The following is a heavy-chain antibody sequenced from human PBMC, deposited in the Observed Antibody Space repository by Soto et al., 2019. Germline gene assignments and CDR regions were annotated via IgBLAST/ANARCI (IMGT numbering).Heavy chain of an antibody. V-gene: IGHV3-21*01. CDR2: ISSSSTYI. Sequence: GGSLRLSCAVSGFTFRSYSMNWVRQAPGKGLEWVSSISSSSTYIYYADSVKGRFTISRDNAKNSLYLQMNSLRAEDTAVYYCARDLTGAKTDFDYWGQGTPVTVSS. CDR1: GFTFRSYS. CDR3: ARDLTGAKTDFDY. D-gene: IGHD1-1*01. J-gene: IGHJ4*02.